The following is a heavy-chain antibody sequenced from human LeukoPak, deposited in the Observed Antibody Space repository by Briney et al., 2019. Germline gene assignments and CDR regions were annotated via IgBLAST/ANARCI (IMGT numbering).Heavy chain of an antibody. V-gene: IGHV3-7*01. J-gene: IGHJ6*03. D-gene: IGHD3-22*01. Sequence: PGGSLRLSCAASGFTFSSYWMSWVRQAPGKGLEWVANIKQGGSEKYYVDSVKGRFTISRDNAKSSLYLQMNSLRAEDTAVYYCARAGWYYYDSSSYMDVWGKGTTVTVSS. CDR1: GFTFSSYW. CDR3: ARAGWYYYDSSSYMDV. CDR2: IKQGGSEK.